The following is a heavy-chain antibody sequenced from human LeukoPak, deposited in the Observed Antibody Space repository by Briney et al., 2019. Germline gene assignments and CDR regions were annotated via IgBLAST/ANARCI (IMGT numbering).Heavy chain of an antibody. J-gene: IGHJ4*02. V-gene: IGHV3-23*01. CDR3: ATYRQVLLPFES. D-gene: IGHD2-8*02. Sequence: GGSLRLSCEASGFTFSTFAMIWVRQPPGKGLEWVSSIFPSGGEIHYADSVRGRFTISRDNSKSTLSLQMNSLRAEDTVIYYCATYRQVLLPFESWGQGTLVTVSS. CDR1: GFTFSTFA. CDR2: IFPSGGEI.